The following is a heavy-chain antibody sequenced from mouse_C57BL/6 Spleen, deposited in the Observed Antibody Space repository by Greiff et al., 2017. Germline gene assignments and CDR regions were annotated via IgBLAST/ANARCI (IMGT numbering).Heavy chain of an antibody. V-gene: IGHV5-16*01. CDR3: ARGSRGYAMDY. J-gene: IGHJ4*01. CDR2: INYDGSST. Sequence: EVKLVESEGGLVQPGSSMKLSCTASGFTFSDYYMAWVRQVPEKGLEWVANINYDGSSTYYLDSLKSRFIISRDNAKNILYLQMSSLKSEDTATYYGARGSRGYAMDYWGQGTSVTVSS. CDR1: GFTFSDYY.